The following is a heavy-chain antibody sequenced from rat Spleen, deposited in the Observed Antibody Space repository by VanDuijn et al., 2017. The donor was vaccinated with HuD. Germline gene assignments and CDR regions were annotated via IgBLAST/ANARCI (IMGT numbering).Heavy chain of an antibody. J-gene: IGHJ3*01. CDR2: ITYDGSST. CDR1: GFTFRDYY. V-gene: IGHV5-7*01. CDR3: ASPTEAFAY. D-gene: IGHD1-11*01. Sequence: EVQLVESGGGLVQPGRSLKLSCAASGFTFRDYYMAWVRQAPTKGLEWVATITYDGSSTYYRDSVKGRFTISRDNAKSTLYLQMDSLRSEDTAIYYCASPTEAFAYWGQGTQVTVSS.